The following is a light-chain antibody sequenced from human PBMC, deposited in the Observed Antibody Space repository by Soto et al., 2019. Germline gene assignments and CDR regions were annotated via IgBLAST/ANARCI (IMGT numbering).Light chain of an antibody. J-gene: IGLJ2*01. V-gene: IGLV3-21*02. CDR3: QPWDDSSDHPVL. Sequence: SSVLTQPPSVSVAPGQTARVTCGGSNIGSKSVHWYQQKPGLAPVLVVYDDTDRPSGIPERFSGSKSGSTATLTISRVEAGDAADYYCQPWDDSSDHPVLFGGGTKLTVL. CDR1: NIGSKS. CDR2: DDT.